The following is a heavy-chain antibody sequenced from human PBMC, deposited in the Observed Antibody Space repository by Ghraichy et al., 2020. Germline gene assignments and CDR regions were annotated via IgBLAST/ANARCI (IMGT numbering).Heavy chain of an antibody. CDR1: GGSISSSSYY. CDR3: ARRGDSSWYDYWYFDL. Sequence: SETLSLTCTVSGGSISSSSYYWGWIRQPPGKGLEWIGSIYYSGSTYYNPSLKSRVTISVDTSKNQFSLKLSSVTAADTAVYYCARRGDSSWYDYWYFDLWGRGTLVTVSS. V-gene: IGHV4-39*01. J-gene: IGHJ2*01. CDR2: IYYSGST. D-gene: IGHD6-13*01.